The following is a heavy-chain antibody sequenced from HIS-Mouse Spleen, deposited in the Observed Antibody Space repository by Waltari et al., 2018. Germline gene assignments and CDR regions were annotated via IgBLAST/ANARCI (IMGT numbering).Heavy chain of an antibody. V-gene: IGHV4-39*07. D-gene: IGHD6-13*01. CDR2: IYYSGRT. CDR3: AREIPYSSSWYDWYFDL. J-gene: IGHJ2*01. CDR1: GGSISSSSYY. Sequence: QLQLQESGPGLVKPSETLSLTCTVSGGSISSSSYYWGWIRQPPGKGLEWIGSIYYSGRTYYNPTLKSLVTIAVDTSKNQFCLKLSSVTAADTAVYYCAREIPYSSSWYDWYFDLWGRGTLVTVSS.